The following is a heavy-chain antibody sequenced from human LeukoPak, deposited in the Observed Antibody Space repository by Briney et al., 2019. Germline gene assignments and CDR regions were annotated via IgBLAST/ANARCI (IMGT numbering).Heavy chain of an antibody. Sequence: PSETLSLTSTVPGGSISSGSYYWSCIRQPAGKGLEWIGRIYTSGSTNYNPSLKSRVTISVDTSKNQFSLKLSSVTAADTAVYYCAREDYRSAFDIWGQGTMVTVSS. CDR1: GGSISSGSYY. D-gene: IGHD4-11*01. V-gene: IGHV4-61*02. CDR3: AREDYRSAFDI. J-gene: IGHJ3*02. CDR2: IYTSGST.